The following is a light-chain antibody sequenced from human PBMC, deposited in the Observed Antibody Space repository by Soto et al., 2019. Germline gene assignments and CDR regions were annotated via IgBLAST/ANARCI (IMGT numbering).Light chain of an antibody. J-gene: IGLJ1*01. CDR3: AAWDASLDGYV. CDR1: SSNLGGNT. V-gene: IGLV1-44*01. CDR2: SYD. Sequence: QSVLTQPPSASGTPGQRVTISCSTSSSNLGGNTVNWYQQVPGTAPKLLIYSYDQRPSGVPDRFSGSKSGTSASLAISGLQSDDEADYYCAAWDASLDGYVFGTGTKVTVL.